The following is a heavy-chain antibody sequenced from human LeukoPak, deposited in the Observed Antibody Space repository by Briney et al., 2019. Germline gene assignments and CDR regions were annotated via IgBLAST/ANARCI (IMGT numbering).Heavy chain of an antibody. CDR2: IYYSGST. Sequence: SETLSLTCTVSGGSISSYYWSWIRQPPGKGLEWIGYIYYSGSTNYNPSLKSRVTISVDTSKNQFSLKLSSVAAADTAVYYCARLRPFGGYAPVDYWGQGTLVTVSS. J-gene: IGHJ4*02. CDR1: GGSISSYY. D-gene: IGHD3-16*01. CDR3: ARLRPFGGYAPVDY. V-gene: IGHV4-59*08.